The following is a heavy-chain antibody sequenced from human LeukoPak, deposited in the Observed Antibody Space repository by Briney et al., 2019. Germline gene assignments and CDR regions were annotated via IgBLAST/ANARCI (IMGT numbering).Heavy chain of an antibody. V-gene: IGHV3-53*04. J-gene: IGHJ4*02. CDR2: IYSGGST. Sequence: GGSLRLSCAASGFTVSSNYMCWVRQAPGKGLEWVSVIYSGGSTYYADSVKGRFTISRHNSKNTLYLQMNSLRAEDTAVYYCARDLGYSSSLWGQGTLVTVSS. CDR1: GFTVSSNY. CDR3: ARDLGYSSSL. D-gene: IGHD6-6*01.